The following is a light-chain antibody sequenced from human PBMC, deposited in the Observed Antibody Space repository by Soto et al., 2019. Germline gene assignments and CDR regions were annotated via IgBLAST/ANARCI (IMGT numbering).Light chain of an antibody. V-gene: IGLV2-14*01. J-gene: IGLJ3*02. CDR2: DVG. Sequence: QSALTQPASVSGSPGQSISISCTGTNNDVGGYDYVSWYQQHPGKAPKVMIFDVGNRPSGVSNRFSGSKSGNTASLTISRLQAEDEADYYCSSYTTSNIRVFGGGTKLTVL. CDR3: SSYTTSNIRV. CDR1: NNDVGGYDY.